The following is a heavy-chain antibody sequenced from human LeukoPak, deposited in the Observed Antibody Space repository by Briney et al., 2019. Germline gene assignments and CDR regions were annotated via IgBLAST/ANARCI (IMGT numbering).Heavy chain of an antibody. CDR3: ARASYYYGSGSSKGLSFYFDY. V-gene: IGHV4-34*01. Sequence: SETLSLTCAVCGGSFSGYYWSWIRQPPGKGLEWIGEINYSGSTNYNPSLKSRVTISVDTSKNQFSLKLSSVTAADTAVYYCARASYYYGSGSSKGLSFYFDYWGQGTLVTVSS. J-gene: IGHJ4*02. D-gene: IGHD3-10*01. CDR2: INYSGST. CDR1: GGSFSGYY.